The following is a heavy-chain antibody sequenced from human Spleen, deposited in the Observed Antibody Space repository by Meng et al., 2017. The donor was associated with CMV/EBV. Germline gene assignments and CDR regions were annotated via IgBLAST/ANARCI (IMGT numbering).Heavy chain of an antibody. CDR2: IYYSGST. V-gene: IGHV4-39*01. CDR3: ARLWGTVTPSSGLFDP. CDR1: GGSINSGSYY. D-gene: IGHD4-17*01. J-gene: IGHJ5*02. Sequence: GSLRLSCTVSGGSINSGSYYWTWIRQPPGKGLEWIGHIYYSGSTYYNPSLKSRVNISVDTSKNKFSLKLSSVTAADTAVYYCARLWGTVTPSSGLFDPWGQGTLVTVSS.